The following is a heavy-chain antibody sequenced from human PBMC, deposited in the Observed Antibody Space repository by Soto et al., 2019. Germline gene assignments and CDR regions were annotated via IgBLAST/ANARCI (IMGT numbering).Heavy chain of an antibody. CDR3: ARGQEGVVATH. CDR1: GGSLSGYY. CDR2: VKDGGHT. V-gene: IGHV4-34*01. J-gene: IGHJ4*02. D-gene: IGHD5-12*01. Sequence: QVQLQQWGAGLLKPSETLSLNCAVTGGSLSGYYWSWMRQPPGKGLEWIGEVKDGGHTNYSQSLRGRVTISSDTSNNQFSLRLNSVTAADTGVYYCARGQEGVVATHWDQGSLVTVSS.